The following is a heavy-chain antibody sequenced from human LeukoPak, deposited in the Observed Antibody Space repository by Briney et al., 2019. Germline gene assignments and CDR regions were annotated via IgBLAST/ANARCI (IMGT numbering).Heavy chain of an antibody. CDR2: ISSSGGTT. CDR1: GFTFSSYA. J-gene: IGHJ4*02. CDR3: AKRAPYYFDY. V-gene: IGHV3-23*01. Sequence: GGSLRLSCAASGFTFSSYAMNWVRQAPGRGLEWVSGISSSGGTTYYADSVKGRFTISRDNSKNTLYLQMNSLRAEDTVIYYCAKRAPYYFDYWGQGTLVTVSS.